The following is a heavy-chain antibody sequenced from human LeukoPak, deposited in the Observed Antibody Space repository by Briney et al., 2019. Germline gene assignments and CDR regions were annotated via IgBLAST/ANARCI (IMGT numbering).Heavy chain of an antibody. CDR3: ARDDIVVVPAARYYYYGMDV. Sequence: GGSLRLSCAASGFTFSSYAMSWARQAPGKGLEWVSAISGSGGSTYYADSVKGRFTISRDNSKNTLYLQMNSLRAEDTAVYYCARDDIVVVPAARYYYYGMDVWGQGTTVTVSS. D-gene: IGHD2-2*01. CDR2: ISGSGGST. CDR1: GFTFSSYA. V-gene: IGHV3-23*01. J-gene: IGHJ6*02.